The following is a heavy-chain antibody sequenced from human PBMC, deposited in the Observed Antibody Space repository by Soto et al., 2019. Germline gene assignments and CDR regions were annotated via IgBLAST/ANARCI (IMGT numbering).Heavy chain of an antibody. J-gene: IGHJ6*02. CDR2: IIPIFGTA. CDR3: ARAILYGSGSYYSYYYGMDV. D-gene: IGHD3-10*01. V-gene: IGHV1-69*13. CDR1: GGTFSSYA. Sequence: GASVKVSCKASGGTFSSYAISWVRQAPGQGLEWMGGIIPIFGTANYAQKFQGRVTITADESTSTAYMELSSLRSEDTAVYYCARAILYGSGSYYSYYYGMDVWGQGTTVTVSS.